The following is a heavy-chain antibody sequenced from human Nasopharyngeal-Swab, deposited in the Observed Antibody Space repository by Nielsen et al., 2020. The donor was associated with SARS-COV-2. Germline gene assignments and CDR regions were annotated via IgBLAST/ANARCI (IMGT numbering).Heavy chain of an antibody. CDR1: GGSISSSSYY. CDR3: ARWGYTYGPFDY. V-gene: IGHV4-61*01. D-gene: IGHD5-18*01. Sequence: SETLSLTCTVSGGSISSSSYYWNWIRQPPGKGLEWIGYAYYTGSTNYNPSLKSRVTISVDTSKNQFSLNLSSVTAADTAVYYCARWGYTYGPFDYWGQGTLVTVSS. CDR2: AYYTGST. J-gene: IGHJ4*02.